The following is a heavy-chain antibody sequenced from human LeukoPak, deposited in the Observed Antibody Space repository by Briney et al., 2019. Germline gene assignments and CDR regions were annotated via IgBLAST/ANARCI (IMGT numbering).Heavy chain of an antibody. CDR1: GGSISSYY. D-gene: IGHD1-14*01. Sequence: SETLSLTCTVSGGSISSYYWSWIRQPPGKGLEWIGYIYYSGSTNYNPSLKSRVTMSVDTSKNQFSLKLSSVTAADTAVYYCARDAPDGIDYWGQGTLVTVSS. J-gene: IGHJ4*02. V-gene: IGHV4-59*01. CDR3: ARDAPDGIDY. CDR2: IYYSGST.